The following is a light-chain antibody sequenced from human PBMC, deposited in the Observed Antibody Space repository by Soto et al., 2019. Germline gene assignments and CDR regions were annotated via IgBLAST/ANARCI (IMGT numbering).Light chain of an antibody. J-gene: IGKJ5*01. Sequence: EIVLTQSPGTLSLSPGERATLPCRASRSVYNDYLAWYQQKRGQAPRLLIYGASRRATGIPDRFSGSGSETDFTLTISRREPAECAGYYCQQDGRAPITCDQGTRLE. CDR3: QQDGRAPIT. V-gene: IGKV3-20*01. CDR1: RSVYNDY. CDR2: GAS.